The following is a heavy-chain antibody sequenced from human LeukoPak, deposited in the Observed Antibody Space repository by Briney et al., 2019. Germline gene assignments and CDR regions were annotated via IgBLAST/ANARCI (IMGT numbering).Heavy chain of an antibody. Sequence: PSETLSLTCTVSGGSISSSSYSWGWIRQPPGKGLEWVGSIYNSGSTYYNPSLKSRVTISVDTSKNQFSLKLSSVTAADTALYYCARRTHLWFFNIWGQGSMVTVSS. CDR3: ARRTHLWFFNI. CDR1: GGSISSSSYS. D-gene: IGHD5-18*01. J-gene: IGHJ3*02. CDR2: IYNSGST. V-gene: IGHV4-39*01.